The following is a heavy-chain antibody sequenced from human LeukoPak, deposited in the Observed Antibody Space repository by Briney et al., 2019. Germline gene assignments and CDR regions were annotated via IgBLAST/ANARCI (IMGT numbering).Heavy chain of an antibody. CDR2: ISGSGGST. J-gene: IGHJ5*02. CDR3: ARLVVVVTANWFDP. Sequence: GGSLRLSCAASGFTFSSYAMSWVRQAPGKGLEWVSAISGSGGSTYYADSVKGRFTISRDNSRDTLYLQMNSLRAEDTAVYYCARLVVVVTANWFDPWGQGTLVTVSS. D-gene: IGHD2-21*02. V-gene: IGHV3-23*01. CDR1: GFTFSSYA.